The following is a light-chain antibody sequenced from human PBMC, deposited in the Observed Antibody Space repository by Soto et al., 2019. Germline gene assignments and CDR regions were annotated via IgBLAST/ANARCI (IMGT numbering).Light chain of an antibody. CDR2: DNN. CDR1: SSNIGNNY. CDR3: ATWDSSLSAGV. V-gene: IGLV1-51*01. Sequence: QSVLTQPPSVSAAPGQKVTISCSGSSSNIGNNYVSWYQHLPGTAPKLLIYDNNKRPSGIPDRFSGSKSGTSATLGITGLQTGDEVDYYCATWDSSLSAGVFGGGTKLTVL. J-gene: IGLJ2*01.